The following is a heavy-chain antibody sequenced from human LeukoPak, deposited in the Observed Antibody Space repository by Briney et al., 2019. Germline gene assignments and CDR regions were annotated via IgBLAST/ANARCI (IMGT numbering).Heavy chain of an antibody. V-gene: IGHV4-59*08. D-gene: IGHD6-19*01. Sequence: SSETLSLTCTVSGGSISSYYWSWIRQPPGKGLEWIGYIYYSGSTDYNPSLKSRVTISLDTSKNQFSLKLSSVTAADTAVYYCARRGYSSGWYYFDYWGQGTLVTVSS. CDR3: ARRGYSSGWYYFDY. CDR2: IYYSGST. CDR1: GGSISSYY. J-gene: IGHJ4*02.